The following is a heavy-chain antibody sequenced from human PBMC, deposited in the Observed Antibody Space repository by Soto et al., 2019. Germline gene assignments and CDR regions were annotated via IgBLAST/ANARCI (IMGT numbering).Heavy chain of an antibody. D-gene: IGHD2-15*01. V-gene: IGHV1-18*01. CDR3: ARGYCSGGICPIDY. Sequence: GASVKVSCKASGYIFTTNGLSWVRQAPGQGLEWMGWINPKDGNTVYAQKFQGRGTMTIDTSTSTAYMELGSLRFDDTAVYYCARGYCSGGICPIDYWGQGTPVTVSS. J-gene: IGHJ4*02. CDR1: GYIFTTNG. CDR2: INPKDGNT.